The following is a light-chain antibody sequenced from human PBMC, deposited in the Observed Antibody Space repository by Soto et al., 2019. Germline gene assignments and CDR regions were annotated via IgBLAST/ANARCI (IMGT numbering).Light chain of an antibody. Sequence: EIMMTQSPDTRSVSPGERATLSCRASQSVSDKVAWYQQTSGQPPKLLIYDTVSRATGIPDRFSGSGSGTDFTLTISRLEPEDFAVYYCHQYGSSPATFGQGTKVDIK. J-gene: IGKJ1*01. CDR3: HQYGSSPAT. CDR1: QSVSDK. V-gene: IGKV3-20*01. CDR2: DTV.